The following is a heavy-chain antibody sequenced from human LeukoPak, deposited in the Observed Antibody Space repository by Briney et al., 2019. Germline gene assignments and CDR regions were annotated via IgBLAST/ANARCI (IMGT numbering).Heavy chain of an antibody. J-gene: IGHJ6*02. CDR3: AREKQADYGSGSYDLQYYYFGMDV. D-gene: IGHD3-10*01. Sequence: GGSLRLSCAASEFTLSNYWMHWVRQAPGKGLVWVSRINNDGSITNYADSVKGRFTVSRDNAKSTVYLQMISLGDEDTAVYYCAREKQADYGSGSYDLQYYYFGMDVWGQGTTVTVSS. CDR2: INNDGSIT. V-gene: IGHV3-74*01. CDR1: EFTLSNYW.